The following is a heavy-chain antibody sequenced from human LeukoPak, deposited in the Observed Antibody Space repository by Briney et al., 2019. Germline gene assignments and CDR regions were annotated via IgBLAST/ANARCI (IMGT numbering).Heavy chain of an antibody. J-gene: IGHJ4*02. Sequence: GRSLRLSCAASGFTFSSYAMHWVRQAPGKGLEWVAVISYDGSNKYYADSVKGRFTISRDNSKNTLYLQMNSLRAEDTAVYYCASPPTIAAAGTDDYWGQGTLVTVSS. CDR3: ASPPTIAAAGTDDY. CDR2: ISYDGSNK. V-gene: IGHV3-30-3*01. CDR1: GFTFSSYA. D-gene: IGHD6-13*01.